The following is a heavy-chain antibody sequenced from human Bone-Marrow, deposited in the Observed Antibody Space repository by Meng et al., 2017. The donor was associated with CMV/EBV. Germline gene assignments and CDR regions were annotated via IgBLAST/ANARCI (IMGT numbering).Heavy chain of an antibody. J-gene: IGHJ6*02. V-gene: IGHV1-18*01. CDR1: GYNFPSYG. Sequence: ASVKVSCKASGYNFPSYGITWIRQAPGQGLEWMASISAYNGNTNYAQKVQGRVTVTTDTSTSTAYMELRSLRSDDTAVYYCARDLKEDSSSTSCYRDYYYYGMDGWGQGTTVTVSS. D-gene: IGHD2-2*02. CDR2: ISAYNGNT. CDR3: ARDLKEDSSSTSCYRDYYYYGMDG.